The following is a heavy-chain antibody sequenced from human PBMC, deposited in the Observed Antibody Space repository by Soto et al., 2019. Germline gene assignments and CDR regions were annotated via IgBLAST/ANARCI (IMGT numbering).Heavy chain of an antibody. V-gene: IGHV3-30*18. D-gene: IGHD6-19*01. Sequence: QVQLVESGGGVVQPGGSLRLSCAASGFTFSTYDMHWVRQAPGKGLDWVAVISFDGSNKNYADSVKGRFTISRDNSKNTLYLQINSLREDDTAVNYCAKDPYASAWYGGLDYWGQGTLVTVSS. CDR2: ISFDGSNK. CDR3: AKDPYASAWYGGLDY. J-gene: IGHJ4*02. CDR1: GFTFSTYD.